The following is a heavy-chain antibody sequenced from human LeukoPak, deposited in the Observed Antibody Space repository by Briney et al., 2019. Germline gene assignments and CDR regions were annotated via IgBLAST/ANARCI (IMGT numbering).Heavy chain of an antibody. CDR3: TQRMGFH. J-gene: IGHJ4*02. CDR1: GFTFSIYE. Sequence: GASLRLSCAASGFTFSIYEMNWVPQAPGKGLEWVSYISSSGNTIYYADSVRGRFTISRDNAKNSLYLQMNSLRAEDTAVYYCTQRMGFHWGQGTLVTVSS. V-gene: IGHV3-48*03. CDR2: ISSSGNTI.